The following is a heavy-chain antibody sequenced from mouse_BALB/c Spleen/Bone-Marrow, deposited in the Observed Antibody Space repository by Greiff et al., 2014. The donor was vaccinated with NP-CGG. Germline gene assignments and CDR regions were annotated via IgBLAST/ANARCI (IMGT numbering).Heavy chain of an antibody. CDR3: AREVDGWYYFDY. CDR2: ISSGGST. CDR1: GFTFSSYA. D-gene: IGHD2-3*01. J-gene: IGHJ2*01. Sequence: EVKLMEPGGGLVKPGGSLKLSCAASGFTFSSYAMSWVRQTPEKRLEWVASISSGGSTYYPDSVKGRFTISRDNARNILYLQMSSLRSEDTAMYYCAREVDGWYYFDYWGQGTTLTVSS. V-gene: IGHV5-6-5*01.